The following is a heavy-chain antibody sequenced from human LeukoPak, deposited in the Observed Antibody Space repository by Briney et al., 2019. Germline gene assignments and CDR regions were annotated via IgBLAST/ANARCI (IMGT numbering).Heavy chain of an antibody. D-gene: IGHD3-10*01. CDR3: ATRIRIGEFLFEY. V-gene: IGHV3-23*01. CDR1: GFTFSSYA. J-gene: IGHJ4*02. Sequence: PGGSLRLSCVVSGFTFSSYAMSWVRQAPGKGLEWVSGISGSGDSTYYADSVKGRFTISRDNSKNTLYLQMNSLRAEDTAVYYCATRIRIGEFLFEYWGQGTLVTVSS. CDR2: ISGSGDST.